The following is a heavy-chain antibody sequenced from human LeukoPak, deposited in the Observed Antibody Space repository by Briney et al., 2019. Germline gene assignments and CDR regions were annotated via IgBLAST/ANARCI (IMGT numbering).Heavy chain of an antibody. V-gene: IGHV4-39*01. D-gene: IGHD2-15*01. CDR3: ARVGYCSGGSCYTRFRFDP. CDR2: IYYXGST. Sequence: XXRQPPGXGLEWIGSIYYXGSTYYNPSLKSRVTISVDTSKNQFSLKLSSVTAADTAVYYCARVGYCSGGSCYTRFRFDPWGQGTLVXV. J-gene: IGHJ5*02.